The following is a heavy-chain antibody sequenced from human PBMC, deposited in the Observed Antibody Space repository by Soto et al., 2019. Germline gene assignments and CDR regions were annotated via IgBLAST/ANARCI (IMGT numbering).Heavy chain of an antibody. V-gene: IGHV3-23*01. CDR2: ISGSGGST. D-gene: IGHD6-19*01. CDR1: GFTFSSYA. J-gene: IGHJ5*02. CDR3: AILPGYSSGWNNWFDP. Sequence: EVQLLESGGGLVQPGGSLRLSCAASGFTFSSYAMSWVRQAPGKGLEWVSAISGSGGSTYYADSVKGRFTISRDNSKNTLYLQMNSLRAEDTAVYYCAILPGYSSGWNNWFDPWGQGTLVTVSS.